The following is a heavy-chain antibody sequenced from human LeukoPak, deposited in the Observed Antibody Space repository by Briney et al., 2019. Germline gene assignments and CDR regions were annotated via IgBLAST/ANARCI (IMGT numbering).Heavy chain of an antibody. V-gene: IGHV3-7*01. CDR3: ARGGGGYVGFDY. Sequence: GGSLRLSCAASGFTFSNYWMSWVRQAPGKGLEWVANIKKDGGEKYYADSVTGRFTISRDNAKNSLYLRVSRLRAEDTAVYYCARGGGGYVGFDYWGQGTLVTVSS. J-gene: IGHJ4*02. CDR1: GFTFSNYW. D-gene: IGHD5-12*01. CDR2: IKKDGGEK.